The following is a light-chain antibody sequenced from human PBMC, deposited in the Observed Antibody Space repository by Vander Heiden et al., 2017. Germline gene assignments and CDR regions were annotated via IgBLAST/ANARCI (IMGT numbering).Light chain of an antibody. J-gene: IGLJ2*01. CDR3: NSRDSSGNHP. V-gene: IGLV3-19*01. CDR1: SLRSYY. Sequence: SSELTQDPAVSVALGPTARITCQGDSLRSYYASWYQQKPGQAPVLVIYGKNNRPAGIPDRFSGSSSGNTASLTITGAQAEDEADYYCNSRDSSGNHPFGGGTKLTVL. CDR2: GKN.